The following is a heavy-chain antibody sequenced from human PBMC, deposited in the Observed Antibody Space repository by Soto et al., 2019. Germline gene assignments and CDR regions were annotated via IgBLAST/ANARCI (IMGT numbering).Heavy chain of an antibody. CDR1: GFTFSRDG. V-gene: IGHV3-30*18. CDR3: AKDTIGEVIVKGYDY. J-gene: IGHJ4*02. Sequence: QVQLVESGGGVVQPGRSLRLSCAASGFTFSRDGMHWVHQAPGKGLEWVAVISYDGSKKYYTDSVKGRFTISRDNSKNTLYLQMNSLRAEDTAVYYCAKDTIGEVIVKGYDYWGQGTLVTVSS. D-gene: IGHD3-16*02. CDR2: ISYDGSKK.